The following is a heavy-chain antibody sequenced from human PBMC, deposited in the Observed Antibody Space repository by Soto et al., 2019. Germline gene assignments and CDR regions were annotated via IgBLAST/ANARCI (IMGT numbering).Heavy chain of an antibody. CDR3: ATYSRLTYDFWRGYRAVAFDI. Sequence: EVQLLESGGGLEQPGGSLRLSCVASGFTFSSYAMTWVRQAPGKGLEWVSSITGGGGEAHYADSVKGRFTISRDNSQNALFLQMNSLRAEDTAVYYCATYSRLTYDFWRGYRAVAFDIWGPGTTVTVSS. CDR2: ITGGGGEA. V-gene: IGHV3-23*01. D-gene: IGHD3-3*01. J-gene: IGHJ3*02. CDR1: GFTFSSYA.